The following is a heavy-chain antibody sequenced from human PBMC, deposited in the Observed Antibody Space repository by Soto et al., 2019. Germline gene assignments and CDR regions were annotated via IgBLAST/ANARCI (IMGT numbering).Heavy chain of an antibody. CDR2: MNDDGGTT. CDR3: ASYHSGRADV. V-gene: IGHV3-74*01. Sequence: PGGSLRLSCAASGFTFSSYWMHWVRQAPGKGLVWVSPMNDDGGTTDYADPVSGRFTISRDNDKNTLYLQMMSLRVEATAVYYCASYHSGRADVWGQGTTVTVSS. D-gene: IGHD3-10*01. J-gene: IGHJ6*02. CDR1: GFTFSSYW.